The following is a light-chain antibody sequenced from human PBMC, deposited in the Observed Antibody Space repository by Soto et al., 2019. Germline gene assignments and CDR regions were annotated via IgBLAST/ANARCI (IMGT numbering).Light chain of an antibody. CDR3: QQSYITLWT. CDR1: QSIASY. CDR2: ATS. Sequence: DIQLTQSPSSLSASVGDRVTITCRASQSIASYLNWYQQKPGKAPKLLIYATSSLQSGVPSRFSGSGSGTDFTLTLSGLQPEDFATYYCQQSYITLWTFGQGTRVEVK. V-gene: IGKV1-39*01. J-gene: IGKJ1*01.